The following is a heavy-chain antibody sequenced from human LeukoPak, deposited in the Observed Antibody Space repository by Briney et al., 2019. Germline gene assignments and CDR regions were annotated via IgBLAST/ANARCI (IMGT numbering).Heavy chain of an antibody. D-gene: IGHD5-18*01. CDR3: ARDLSGVTGYTYGRGIDY. Sequence: PGGSLRLSCAASGFTFSSHYMSWVRQAPGKGLEWVANIKKDGSEKYYADSVKGRFTISRDNAKTSLYLQMNSLRAEDTAVYYCARDLSGVTGYTYGRGIDYWGQGTLVTVSS. CDR1: GFTFSSHY. V-gene: IGHV3-7*01. J-gene: IGHJ4*02. CDR2: IKKDGSEK.